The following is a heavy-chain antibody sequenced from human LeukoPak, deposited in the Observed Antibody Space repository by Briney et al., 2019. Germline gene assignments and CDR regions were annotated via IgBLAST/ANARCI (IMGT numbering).Heavy chain of an antibody. V-gene: IGHV3-23*01. CDR3: AKAPETYGASIGGYFDY. J-gene: IGHJ4*02. CDR1: GFTFSSYA. CDR2: ISGSGGST. Sequence: GGSLRLSCAASGFTFSSYAMSWVRQAPGKGLEWVSAISGSGGSTYYADSVKGRFTISRDNSKNTLYLQMNSLRAEDTAVYYCAKAPETYGASIGGYFDYWGQGTLVTVSS. D-gene: IGHD4-17*01.